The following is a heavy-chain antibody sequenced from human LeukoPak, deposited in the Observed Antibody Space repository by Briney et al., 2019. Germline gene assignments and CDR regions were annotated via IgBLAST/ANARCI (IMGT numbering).Heavy chain of an antibody. CDR3: VKDRGGPHYYYYYGMDV. D-gene: IGHD3-10*01. CDR2: ISSNGGST. J-gene: IGHJ6*02. Sequence: GGSLRLSCSASGFTFSSYAIHWVRQAPGKGLEYVSAISSNGGSTYYADAVKGRFTVSRDNSKNTLYLQMSSLRVEDTAVYYCVKDRGGPHYYYYYGMDVWGQGTTVTASS. CDR1: GFTFSSYA. V-gene: IGHV3-64D*06.